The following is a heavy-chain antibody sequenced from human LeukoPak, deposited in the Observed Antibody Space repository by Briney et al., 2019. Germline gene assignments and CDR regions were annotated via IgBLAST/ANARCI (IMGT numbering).Heavy chain of an antibody. CDR1: GYSFTNYW. V-gene: IGHV5-51*01. D-gene: IGHD3-22*01. J-gene: IGHJ4*02. CDR3: ATLRSGYYCDYFDY. Sequence: GESLKISCKGSGYSFTNYWIGWVRQMPGKGLEWMGIIYPGDSDAKYSPSFQGQVTISADKSISTAYLQWSSLKASDTAMYYCATLRSGYYCDYFDYWGQGTLVTVSS. CDR2: IYPGDSDA.